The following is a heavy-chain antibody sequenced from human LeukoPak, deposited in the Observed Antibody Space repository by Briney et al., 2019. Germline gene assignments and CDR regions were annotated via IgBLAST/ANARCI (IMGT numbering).Heavy chain of an antibody. CDR2: IKSKTNGGTT. V-gene: IGHV3-15*01. CDR1: GFTFINAW. J-gene: IGHJ4*02. CDR3: TTAPDTSDY. Sequence: GGSLRLPCAASGFTFINAWMTWVRQAPGKGLEWIGRIKSKTNGGTTDYATPVKGRFTFSRDDSKSTLYLQMDSLKTEDTAVYYCTTAPDTSDYWGQGTLVTVSS.